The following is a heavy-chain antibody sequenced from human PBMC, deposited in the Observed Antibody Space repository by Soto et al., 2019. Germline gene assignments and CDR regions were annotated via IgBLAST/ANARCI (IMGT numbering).Heavy chain of an antibody. J-gene: IGHJ6*02. CDR3: ARMDMVSSGWYQYYYGMDV. CDR2: INPNSGGT. Sequence: EASVKVSCKASGYTFTGYYMHWVRQAPGQGLEWMGWINPNSGGTNYAQKFQGRVTMTRDTSISTAYMELSRLRSDDTAVYYCARMDMVSSGWYQYYYGMDVWGQGTTVTVSS. CDR1: GYTFTGYY. V-gene: IGHV1-2*02. D-gene: IGHD6-19*01.